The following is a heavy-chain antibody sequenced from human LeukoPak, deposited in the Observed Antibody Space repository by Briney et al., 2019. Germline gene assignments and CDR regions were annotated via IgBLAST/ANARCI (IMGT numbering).Heavy chain of an antibody. V-gene: IGHV3-11*01. Sequence: PGGSLRLSCLASGFTFSDYYMSWVRQAPGKGLEWISYMSSRGYPTYYAESVKGRFTISRDNAKNTLHLQMHNLRTDDTAVYFCAGVGIALTSPFDYWGLGTLVAVSS. D-gene: IGHD1-1*01. CDR2: MSSRGYPT. CDR1: GFTFSDYY. J-gene: IGHJ4*02. CDR3: AGVGIALTSPFDY.